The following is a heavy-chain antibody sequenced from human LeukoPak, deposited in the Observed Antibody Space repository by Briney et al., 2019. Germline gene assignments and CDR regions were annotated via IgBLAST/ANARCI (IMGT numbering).Heavy chain of an antibody. J-gene: IGHJ5*02. CDR2: IYYSGST. Sequence: SETLSLTCTVSGGSISSYYWSWIRQPPGKGLEWIGYIYYSGSTNYNPSLKSRVTISVDRSKNQFSLKLSSVTAADTAVYYCAREPPAGYCTNGVCYSPHWFDPWGQGTLVTVSS. CDR1: GGSISSYY. CDR3: AREPPAGYCTNGVCYSPHWFDP. D-gene: IGHD2-8*01. V-gene: IGHV4-59*12.